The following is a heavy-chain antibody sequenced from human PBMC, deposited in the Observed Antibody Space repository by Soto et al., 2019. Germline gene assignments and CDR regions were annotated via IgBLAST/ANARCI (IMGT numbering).Heavy chain of an antibody. Sequence: EVQLVESGGGLVQPGGSLRLSCAASGFTVSSDYMTWVRQAPGKGLESVSIIYSGVNTSYADSVKGRFTISRDNAKNTMYLQMNSLSAEDTAVYYCARGRLLISDWGQGALVTVSS. CDR1: GFTVSSDY. V-gene: IGHV3-66*01. J-gene: IGHJ4*02. D-gene: IGHD1-26*01. CDR2: IYSGVNT. CDR3: ARGRLLISD.